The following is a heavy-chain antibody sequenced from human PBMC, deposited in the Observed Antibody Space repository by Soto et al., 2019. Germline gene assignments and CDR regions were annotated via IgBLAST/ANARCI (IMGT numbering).Heavy chain of an antibody. D-gene: IGHD5-12*01. CDR2: IYSNGNT. Sequence: SETLSLTCTVSGDSINNYYWSWMRLPAGKGLEWIGRIYSNGNTYYNPSLKSRVSMSVDTSKNQFSLILKTVTTADTAVYYCARGGAVATTAHFDHWGQGTLVTVSS. CDR3: ARGGAVATTAHFDH. CDR1: GDSINNYY. J-gene: IGHJ4*02. V-gene: IGHV4-4*07.